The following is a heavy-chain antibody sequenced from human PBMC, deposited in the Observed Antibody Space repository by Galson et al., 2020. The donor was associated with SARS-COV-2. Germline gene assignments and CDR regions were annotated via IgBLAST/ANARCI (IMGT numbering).Heavy chain of an antibody. D-gene: IGHD6-19*01. CDR2: IYYSGST. CDR1: GGSISSSSYY. V-gene: IGHV4-39*01. J-gene: IGHJ5*02. Sequence: SETLSLTCTVSGGSISSSSYYWGWIRQPPGKGLEWIGSIYYSGSTYYNPSLKSRVTISVDTSKNQFSLKLSSVTAADTAGYYCASEGVGSGWPPTWGQGTLFIVSS. CDR3: ASEGVGSGWPPT.